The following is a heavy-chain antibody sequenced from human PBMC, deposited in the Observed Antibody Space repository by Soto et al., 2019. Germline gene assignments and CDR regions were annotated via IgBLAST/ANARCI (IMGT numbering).Heavy chain of an antibody. Sequence: QVQLVQSGAEVKKPGSSVKVSCKASGGTLSNYAIAWVRLAPVQGLEWVGGVIPIFSIMKYAQKFQDRVTFTADDSTKTAYMELISLTSEDTAVYYCARGRTIFGVVNFDYWGQGTLVTVSS. CDR2: VIPIFSIM. J-gene: IGHJ4*02. CDR1: GGTLSNYA. CDR3: ARGRTIFGVVNFDY. D-gene: IGHD3-3*01. V-gene: IGHV1-69*01.